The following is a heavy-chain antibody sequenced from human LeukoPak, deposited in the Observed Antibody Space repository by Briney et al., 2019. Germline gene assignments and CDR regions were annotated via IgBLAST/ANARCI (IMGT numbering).Heavy chain of an antibody. J-gene: IGHJ4*02. CDR3: AKDVPSAYFDY. CDR1: GFTVSSNY. V-gene: IGHV3-66*02. Sequence: GGSLGLSCAASGFTVSSNYMSWVRQAPGKGLEWVSVIYSGGSTYYADSVKGRFTISRDNSKTTLYLQMNSLRAEDTAVYYCAKDVPSAYFDYWGQGTLVTVSS. D-gene: IGHD2-2*01. CDR2: IYSGGST.